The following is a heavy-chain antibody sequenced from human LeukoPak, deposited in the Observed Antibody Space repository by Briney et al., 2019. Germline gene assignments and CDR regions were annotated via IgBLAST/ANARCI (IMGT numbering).Heavy chain of an antibody. J-gene: IGHJ5*02. D-gene: IGHD6-19*01. V-gene: IGHV1-2*02. CDR1: GYTFTSYY. CDR3: ARTEGAVAGYNNWFDP. Sequence: ASVKVSFKASGYTFTSYYIHWARQAPGQGAEWMGWINPNSGGTNYAQKFKYRVTMTRDTSISTAYMELSSLTSDDTAVYYCARTEGAVAGYNNWFDPWGQGTLVTVSS. CDR2: INPNSGGT.